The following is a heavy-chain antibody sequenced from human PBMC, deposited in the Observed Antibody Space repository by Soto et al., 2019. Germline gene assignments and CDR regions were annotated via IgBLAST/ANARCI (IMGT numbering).Heavy chain of an antibody. V-gene: IGHV3-48*02. CDR3: VRDGGGSYSKAGYFDY. Sequence: GGSLRLSCAASGFTFSIYSMNWVRQAPGKGLEWVSYIGGPTATIFYGDSVRGRFTISRDNAKNSLYLQMNSLRDEDTAVYYCVRDGGGSYSKAGYFDYWGQGTLVTVSS. CDR1: GFTFSIYS. CDR2: IGGPTATI. D-gene: IGHD1-26*01. J-gene: IGHJ4*02.